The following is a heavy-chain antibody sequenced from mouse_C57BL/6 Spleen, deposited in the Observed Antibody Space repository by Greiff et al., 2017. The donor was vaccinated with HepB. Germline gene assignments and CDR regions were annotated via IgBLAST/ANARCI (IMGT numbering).Heavy chain of an antibody. D-gene: IGHD2-4*01. CDR3: ARRNYDYDDY. Sequence: EVMLVESGGGLVKPGGSLKLSCAASGFTFSDYGMHWVRQAPEKGLEWVAYISSGSSTIYYADTVKGRFTISRDNAKNTLFLQRTSLRSEDTAMYYCARRNYDYDDYWGQGTTLTVSS. J-gene: IGHJ2*01. CDR2: ISSGSSTI. V-gene: IGHV5-17*01. CDR1: GFTFSDYG.